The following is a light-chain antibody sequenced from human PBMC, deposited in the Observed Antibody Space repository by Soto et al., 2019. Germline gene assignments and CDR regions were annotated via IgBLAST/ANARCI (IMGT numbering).Light chain of an antibody. V-gene: IGKV1-39*01. Sequence: DIQMTQSPSSLSASVGDRVTITCRASQTISSYLNWYQQKPRKAPKLLIYAASSLQSGVPSRFSGSGSGTDFTLTINSLQPEDFATYYCQQSHGIPYTFGQGTKLEIK. CDR3: QQSHGIPYT. CDR1: QTISSY. J-gene: IGKJ2*01. CDR2: AAS.